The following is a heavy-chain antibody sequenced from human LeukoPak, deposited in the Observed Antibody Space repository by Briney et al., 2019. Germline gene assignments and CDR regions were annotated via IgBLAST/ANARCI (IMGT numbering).Heavy chain of an antibody. J-gene: IGHJ4*02. V-gene: IGHV3-33*08. CDR1: GFTFSTYF. CDR2: IWYDGSNK. CDR3: ARDPAAAGARGYFDY. D-gene: IGHD6-13*01. Sequence: GGSLRLSCAASGFTFSTYFMHWVRQAPGKGLEWVAVIWYDGSNKYYADSVKGRFTISRDNSKNTLYLQMNSLRAEDTAVYYCARDPAAAGARGYFDYWGQGTLVTVSS.